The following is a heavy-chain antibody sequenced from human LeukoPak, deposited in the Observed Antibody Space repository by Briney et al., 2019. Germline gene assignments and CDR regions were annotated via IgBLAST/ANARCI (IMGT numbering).Heavy chain of an antibody. CDR2: ISGSGGST. CDR1: GFTFSSYA. CDR3: AGSGSYYSPGFDY. J-gene: IGHJ4*02. V-gene: IGHV3-23*01. D-gene: IGHD1-26*01. Sequence: KPGGSLRLSCAASGFTFSSYAMSWVRQAPGKGLEWVSAISGSGGSTYYADSVKGRFTISRDNSKNTLYLQMNSLRAEDTAVYYCAGSGSYYSPGFDYWGQGTLVTVSS.